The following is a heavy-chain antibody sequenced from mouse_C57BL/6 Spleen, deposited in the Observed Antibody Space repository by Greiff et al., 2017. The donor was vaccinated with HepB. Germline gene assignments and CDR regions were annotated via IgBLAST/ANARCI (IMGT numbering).Heavy chain of an antibody. J-gene: IGHJ3*01. V-gene: IGHV5-17*01. D-gene: IGHD1-1*01. CDR3: SRGDYYVSNFPFAY. CDR2: ISSGCSTI. Sequence: EVKLEESGGGLLKPGGSLKLSCAASGFTFSDYGMHWVRQAPEKGLEWVAYISSGCSTIDYADTVKGRFTIFRDNAKDTLFLQMTILRSEETAMDYCSRGDYYVSNFPFAYWGQGTLVTVSA. CDR1: GFTFSDYG.